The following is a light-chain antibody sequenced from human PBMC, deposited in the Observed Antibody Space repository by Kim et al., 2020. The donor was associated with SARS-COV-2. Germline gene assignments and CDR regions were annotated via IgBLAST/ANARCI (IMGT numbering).Light chain of an antibody. J-gene: IGKJ2*01. CDR2: AAS. CDR1: QSISSTF. CDR3: QQFSTSPQAYT. Sequence: PRERATLSCRASQSISSTFVAWYQQKLGQAPRLLIFAASSRAAGTPDRFSGSGSGTDFTLTISRVEPDDFAVYYCQQFSTSPQAYTFGQGTKLEI. V-gene: IGKV3-20*01.